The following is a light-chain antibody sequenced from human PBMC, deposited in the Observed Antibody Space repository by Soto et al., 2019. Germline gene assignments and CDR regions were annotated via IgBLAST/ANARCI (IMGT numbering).Light chain of an antibody. CDR1: HTVANF. Sequence: VLIQSPATLSLSPGERATLSCRASHTVANFLAWYQHKAGQAPRLLIYDVSNRATGIPARFSGSRSGTDFTLTISSLEPDDFAVYYCQQRSNWPPTFGGGTNVEIK. CDR2: DVS. CDR3: QQRSNWPPT. J-gene: IGKJ4*01. V-gene: IGKV3-11*01.